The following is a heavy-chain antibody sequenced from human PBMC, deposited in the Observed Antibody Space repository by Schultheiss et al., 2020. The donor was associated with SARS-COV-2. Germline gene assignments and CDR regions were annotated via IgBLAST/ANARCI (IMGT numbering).Heavy chain of an antibody. D-gene: IGHD6-19*01. CDR2: IYYSGST. Sequence: SETLSLTCTVSGGSISSYYWSWIRQHPGKGLEWIGYIYYSGSTYYIPSLKSRVTISVDTSKNQFSLKLSSVTAADTAVYYCARGLRKQWLDYWGQGTLVTVSS. J-gene: IGHJ4*02. CDR3: ARGLRKQWLDY. V-gene: IGHV4-59*12. CDR1: GGSISSYY.